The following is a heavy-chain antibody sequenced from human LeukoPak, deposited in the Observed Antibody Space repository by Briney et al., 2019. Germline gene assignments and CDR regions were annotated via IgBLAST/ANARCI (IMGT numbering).Heavy chain of an antibody. Sequence: SETLSLTCTVSGGSISSSSYYWGCIRQPPGKGLECIGRIYYSGSTYYNPSLKSRVTISVDTSKNQFSLKLSSVTAADTAVYYCARTADYFGSGTYLFYFDYWGQGALVTVSS. CDR1: GGSISSSSYY. CDR3: ARTADYFGSGTYLFYFDY. J-gene: IGHJ4*02. CDR2: IYYSGST. D-gene: IGHD3-10*01. V-gene: IGHV4-39*07.